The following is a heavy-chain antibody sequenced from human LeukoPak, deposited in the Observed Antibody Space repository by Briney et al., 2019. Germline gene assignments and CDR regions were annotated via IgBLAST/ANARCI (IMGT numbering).Heavy chain of an antibody. CDR2: ISSSSSYI. CDR1: GFTFSSYS. CDR3: NSYDSSGIDY. Sequence: GGSLRLSCAASGFTFSSYSMNWVRQAPGKGLEWVSSISSSSSYIYYADSVKGRFTISRDNAKNSLYLQMNSLRAEDTAVYYCNSYDSSGIDYWGQGTLVTVSS. V-gene: IGHV3-21*01. D-gene: IGHD3-22*01. J-gene: IGHJ4*02.